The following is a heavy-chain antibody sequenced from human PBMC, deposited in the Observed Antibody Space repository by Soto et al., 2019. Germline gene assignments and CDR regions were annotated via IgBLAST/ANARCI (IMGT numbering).Heavy chain of an antibody. D-gene: IGHD6-6*01. Sequence: QVQLVQSGAEVKKPGASVKVSCKASGYTFTSYYMHWVRQAPGQGLEWMGRINPSGGSTSYAQKVKGRVTMTRDTSTSTVYMELSSLRSEDTAVYYCARENSSSYYYYGMDVWGQGTTVTVSS. CDR3: ARENSSSYYYYGMDV. J-gene: IGHJ6*02. V-gene: IGHV1-46*01. CDR1: GYTFTSYY. CDR2: INPSGGST.